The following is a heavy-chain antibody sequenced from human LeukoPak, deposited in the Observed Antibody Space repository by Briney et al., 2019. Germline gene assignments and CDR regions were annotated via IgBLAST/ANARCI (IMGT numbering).Heavy chain of an antibody. V-gene: IGHV1-69*05. Sequence: ASVKVSCKASGGTFSSYAISWVRQAPGQGLEWMGGIIPIFGTSNYAQKFQGRVTITTHESRTTAYMELSSLRSEDTAVYYCAIPKNDILTGYDYWGQGTLVTVSS. J-gene: IGHJ4*02. D-gene: IGHD3-9*01. CDR1: GGTFSSYA. CDR2: IIPIFGTS. CDR3: AIPKNDILTGYDY.